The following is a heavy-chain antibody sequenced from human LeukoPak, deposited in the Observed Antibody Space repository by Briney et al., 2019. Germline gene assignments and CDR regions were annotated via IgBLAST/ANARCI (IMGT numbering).Heavy chain of an antibody. D-gene: IGHD3/OR15-3a*01. J-gene: IGHJ4*02. Sequence: GGSLRLSCAASGFTMSHYGVSWVRQAPGKGLEWISGIRSAVETTHYADSVKGRFIISRDNSKNALSLQLNSLRPEDTALYYCAKHFCTGLDCSLFDSWGQGTLVTVSS. CDR2: IRSAVETT. CDR3: AKHFCTGLDCSLFDS. CDR1: GFTMSHYG. V-gene: IGHV3-23*01.